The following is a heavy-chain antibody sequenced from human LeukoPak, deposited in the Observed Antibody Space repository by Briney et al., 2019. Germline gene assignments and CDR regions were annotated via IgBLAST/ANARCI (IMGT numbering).Heavy chain of an antibody. Sequence: SETLSLTCAVYGGSFSGYYWSWIRQPPGKGLEWIGEINHSGSTNYNPSLKSRVTISVDTSKNQFSLKLSSVTAADTAVYYCARPGGGLSNWNYYPFDYWGQGTLVTVPS. CDR3: ARPGGGLSNWNYYPFDY. V-gene: IGHV4-34*01. D-gene: IGHD1-7*01. CDR2: INHSGST. CDR1: GGSFSGYY. J-gene: IGHJ4*02.